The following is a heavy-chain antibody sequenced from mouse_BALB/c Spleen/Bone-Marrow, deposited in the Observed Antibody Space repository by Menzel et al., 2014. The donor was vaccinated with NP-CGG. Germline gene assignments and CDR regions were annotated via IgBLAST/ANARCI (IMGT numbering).Heavy chain of an antibody. CDR1: GFSLTSYG. J-gene: IGHJ2*01. V-gene: IGHV2-9*02. Sequence: VNVVESGPGLVAPSQSLSITCTVSGFSLTSYGVHWVRRPPGKGLEWLGVIWAGGSTNYNSALMSRLSISKDNSKSQVFLKMNSLQTDDTAMYYCARVIRYESYFDYWGQGTTLTVSS. D-gene: IGHD2-14*01. CDR2: IWAGGST. CDR3: ARVIRYESYFDY.